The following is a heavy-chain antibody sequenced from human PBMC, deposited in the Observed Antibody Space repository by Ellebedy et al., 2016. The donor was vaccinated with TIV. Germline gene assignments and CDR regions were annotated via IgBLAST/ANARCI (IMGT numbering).Heavy chain of an antibody. CDR2: IHSSGRT. CDR3: FSYSEYWSREFRDNRFDP. CDR1: GGSIGSSNYY. Sequence: SETLSLXCTVSGGSIGSSNYYWGCIRQPPGKGLEWIASIHSSGRTYYNSSLRGRLTISVDTSKNQFSLEVTSVSAADTALYYCFSYSEYWSREFRDNRFDPWGQGTLVTVSS. J-gene: IGHJ5*02. D-gene: IGHD2-8*02. V-gene: IGHV4-39*07.